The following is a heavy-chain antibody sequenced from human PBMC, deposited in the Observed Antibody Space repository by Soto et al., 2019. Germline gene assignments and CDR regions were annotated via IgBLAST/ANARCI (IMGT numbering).Heavy chain of an antibody. CDR1: GFTFSSYA. J-gene: IGHJ4*02. CDR3: ARASFDY. Sequence: GGSLRLFCAASGFTFSSYAMHWVRQAPGKGLERVAVISYDGSNKYYADSVKGRFTISRDNSKNTLYLQMKSLRAEDTAVYYCARASFDYWRQGSLVTVSP. V-gene: IGHV3-30-3*01. CDR2: ISYDGSNK.